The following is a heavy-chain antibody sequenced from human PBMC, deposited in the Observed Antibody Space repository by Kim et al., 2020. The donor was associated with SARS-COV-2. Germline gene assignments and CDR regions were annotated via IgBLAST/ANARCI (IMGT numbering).Heavy chain of an antibody. V-gene: IGHV3-13*04. J-gene: IGHJ3*02. CDR3: ARGTYGGNSGDAFDI. CDR2: IGTAGDT. CDR1: GFTFSSYD. D-gene: IGHD4-17*01. Sequence: GGSLRLSCAASGFTFSSYDMHWVRQATGKGLEWVSAIGTAGDTYYPGSVKGRFTISRENAKNSLYLQMNSLRAGDTAVYYCARGTYGGNSGDAFDIWGQGTMVTVSS.